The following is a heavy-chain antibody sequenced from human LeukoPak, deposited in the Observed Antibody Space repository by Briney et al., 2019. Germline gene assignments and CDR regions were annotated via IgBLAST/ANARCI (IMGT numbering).Heavy chain of an antibody. CDR2: ISSSGGIT. CDR3: ASGVYYYDSSGYYNLDY. V-gene: IGHV3-23*01. D-gene: IGHD3-22*01. Sequence: GGSLRLSCAASGFTFSSYAMSWVRQAPGKGLEWVSAISSSGGITYYADSVKGRFTISRDNAKNSLYLQMNSLRAEDTAVYYCASGVYYYDSSGYYNLDYWGQGTLVTVSS. CDR1: GFTFSSYA. J-gene: IGHJ4*02.